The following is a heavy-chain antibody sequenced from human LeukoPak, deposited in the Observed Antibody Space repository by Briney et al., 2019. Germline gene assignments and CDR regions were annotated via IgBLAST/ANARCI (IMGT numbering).Heavy chain of an antibody. V-gene: IGHV4-28*01. Sequence: SETLSLTCAVSGYSISSGLWWGWIRQPPGKGLEWIGYIYYSGSTYYNPSLKSRITMSIDTSKNQFSLNLSSVTAADTAVYYCARCYYGSGSYSVWGKGTTVTISS. CDR3: ARCYYGSGSYSV. J-gene: IGHJ6*04. CDR1: GYSISSGLW. D-gene: IGHD3-10*01. CDR2: IYYSGST.